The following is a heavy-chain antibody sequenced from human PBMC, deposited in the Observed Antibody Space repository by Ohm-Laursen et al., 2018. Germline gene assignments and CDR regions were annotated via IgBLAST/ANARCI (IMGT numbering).Heavy chain of an antibody. CDR1: GGSVSSSGYY. J-gene: IGHJ4*02. CDR3: AGDDGDYLYDS. D-gene: IGHD4-17*01. Sequence: SETLSLTCAVSGGSVSSSGYYWGWIRQPPGKALEWIGYIYTSGTTNYHPSLKSRVTISLNTSKNQFSLRLGSVTAADTAVYYCAGDDGDYLYDSWGQGTLVTVSS. V-gene: IGHV4-61*08. CDR2: IYTSGTT.